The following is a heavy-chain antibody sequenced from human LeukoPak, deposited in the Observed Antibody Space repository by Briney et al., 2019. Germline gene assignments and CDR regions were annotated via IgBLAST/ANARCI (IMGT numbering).Heavy chain of an antibody. D-gene: IGHD1-26*01. CDR3: ASGSYREDY. J-gene: IGHJ4*02. CDR2: FHTTGST. CDR1: GGSISSGSYY. Sequence: SETLSLTCTVSGGSISSGSYYWSWIRQPAGKGLEWIGRFHTTGSTNYNPSLKSRVTISVDTSKNQFSLKLSSVTAADTAVYYCASGSYREDYWGQGTLVTVSS. V-gene: IGHV4-61*02.